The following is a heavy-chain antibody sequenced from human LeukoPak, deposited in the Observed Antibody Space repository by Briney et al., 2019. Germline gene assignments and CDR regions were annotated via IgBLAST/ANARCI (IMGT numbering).Heavy chain of an antibody. CDR1: GFTFDDYA. Sequence: GGSLRLSCAASGFTFDDYAMHWVRQAPGKGLEWVSGISWNSGSIGYADSVKGRFTISRDNAKNSLYLQMNSLRAEDTALYYCAKDRSADNYDILTGAFDYWGQGTLVTVSS. J-gene: IGHJ4*02. D-gene: IGHD3-9*01. CDR3: AKDRSADNYDILTGAFDY. CDR2: ISWNSGSI. V-gene: IGHV3-9*01.